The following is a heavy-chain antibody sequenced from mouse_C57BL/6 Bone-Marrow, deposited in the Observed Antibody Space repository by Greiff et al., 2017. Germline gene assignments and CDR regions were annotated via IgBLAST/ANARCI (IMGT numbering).Heavy chain of an antibody. D-gene: IGHD1-1*01. Sequence: VQLQQSVAELVRPGASVKLSCTASGYNFNNPYMHWVQQRPDQSLEWIGRIDPANGSTKYAPKFQGKATITADTSSNTAYLQRRSLTSEDTAIYSCSRIGRDSSYERAMDYWGQGTSGTVSS. CDR3: SRIGRDSSYERAMDY. V-gene: IGHV14-3*01. J-gene: IGHJ4*01. CDR1: GYNFNNPY. CDR2: IDPANGST.